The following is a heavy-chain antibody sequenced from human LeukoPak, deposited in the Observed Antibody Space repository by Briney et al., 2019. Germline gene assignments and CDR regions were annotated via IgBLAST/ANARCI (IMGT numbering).Heavy chain of an antibody. CDR2: INHSGST. D-gene: IGHD3-10*01. V-gene: IGHV4-34*01. J-gene: IGHJ4*02. Sequence: NPSETLSLSCAVYGGSIRGYYWSWIRQPPGKGLEWIGEINHSGSTNYNPSLKSRVTISVDTSKNQFSLKLSSVTAADTAVYYCARDRYGGYFDYWGQGTLVTVSS. CDR1: GGSIRGYY. CDR3: ARDRYGGYFDY.